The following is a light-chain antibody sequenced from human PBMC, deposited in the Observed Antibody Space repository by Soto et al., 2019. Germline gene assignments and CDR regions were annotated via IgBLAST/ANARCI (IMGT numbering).Light chain of an antibody. Sequence: EIVLTQSPGTLSLSPGEKGTLSCRASQSVISDYLAWYQQKPGQAPRLLIYAASTRATGIPDRFSGSGSGTDFTLTINRFEPEDFAMYYCQQYGSSPKTFGQGTKVEI. CDR1: QSVISDY. CDR3: QQYGSSPKT. J-gene: IGKJ1*01. CDR2: AAS. V-gene: IGKV3-20*01.